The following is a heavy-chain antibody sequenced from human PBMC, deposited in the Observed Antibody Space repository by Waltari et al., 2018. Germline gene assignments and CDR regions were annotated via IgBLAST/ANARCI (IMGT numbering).Heavy chain of an antibody. J-gene: IGHJ4*02. V-gene: IGHV3-66*01. Sequence: EVQLVESGGGLVQPGASLRLSCAASGFTVSSNYMRRVRQAPGKGMEWVAVIYSGGSTDDADSVKGRFTISRNNSKSTLYLQRSSLRAEDTAVYYCAREITRGDYVRNFDYWGQGTLVTVSS. CDR1: GFTVSSNY. CDR3: AREITRGDYVRNFDY. CDR2: IYSGGST. D-gene: IGHD4-17*01.